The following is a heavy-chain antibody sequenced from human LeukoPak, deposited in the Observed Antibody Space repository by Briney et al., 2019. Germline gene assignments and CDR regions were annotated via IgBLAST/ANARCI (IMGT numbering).Heavy chain of an antibody. CDR2: ISAYNGNT. CDR1: GYTFTSYG. V-gene: IGHV1-18*01. J-gene: IGHJ3*02. D-gene: IGHD5-24*01. Sequence: ASVKVSCKASGYTFTSYGISWVRQAPGQGLEWMGWISAYNGNTNYAQKLQGRVTMTTDTSTSTAYMELRSLRSDDTAVYYCARTERWLLQGVYAFDIWGQGTMVTVSS. CDR3: ARTERWLLQGVYAFDI.